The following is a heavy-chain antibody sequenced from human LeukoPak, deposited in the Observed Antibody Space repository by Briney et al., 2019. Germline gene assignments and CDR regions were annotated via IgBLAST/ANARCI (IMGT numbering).Heavy chain of an antibody. CDR3: AREREVELRRHSSSSYAFDI. J-gene: IGHJ3*02. CDR2: INSDGSST. Sequence: GGSLRLSCAASGFTYSSYWMHWVRQAPGKGLVWVSRINSDGSSTSYADSVKGRFTISRDNAKNTLYLQMNSLRAEDTAVYYCAREREVELRRHSSSSYAFDIWGQGTMVTVSS. V-gene: IGHV3-74*01. CDR1: GFTYSSYW. D-gene: IGHD6-6*01.